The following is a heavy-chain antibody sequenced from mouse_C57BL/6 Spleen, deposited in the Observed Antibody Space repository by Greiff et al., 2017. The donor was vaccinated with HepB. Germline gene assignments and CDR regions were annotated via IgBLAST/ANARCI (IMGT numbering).Heavy chain of an antibody. Sequence: VQLQQPGAELVMPGASVKLSCKASGYTFTSYWMHWVKQRPGQGLEWIGEIDPSDSYTNYNQKFKGKSTLTVDKSSSTAYMQLSSLTSEDSAVYYCGITTVVATDYAMGYWGQGTSVTVSS. J-gene: IGHJ4*01. CDR2: IDPSDSYT. CDR1: GYTFTSYW. D-gene: IGHD1-1*01. CDR3: GITTVVATDYAMGY. V-gene: IGHV1-69*01.